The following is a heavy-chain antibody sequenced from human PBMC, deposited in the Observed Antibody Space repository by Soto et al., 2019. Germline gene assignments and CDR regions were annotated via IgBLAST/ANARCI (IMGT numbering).Heavy chain of an antibody. CDR2: IDSGSRTM. CDR3: AKDLSVAGAGAL. J-gene: IGHJ4*02. CDR1: GFTFMSYS. V-gene: IGHV3-48*02. D-gene: IGHD6-19*01. Sequence: EVQLVESGGALVQPGGSLRLSCVVSGFTFMSYSMNWVRQAPGKGLEWISCIDSGSRTMDYAESVKGRFTISRDNAKNTRYLEKNSLRYEDTDVYYCAKDLSVAGAGALWGQGTLVTVSS.